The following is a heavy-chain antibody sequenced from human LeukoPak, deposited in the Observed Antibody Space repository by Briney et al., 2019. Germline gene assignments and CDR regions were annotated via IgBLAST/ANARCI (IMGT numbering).Heavy chain of an antibody. J-gene: IGHJ6*02. Sequence: GGSLRLSCAASGFTFSSYAMSWVRQAPGKGLEWVSVIYSGGSTYYADSVKGRFTISRDNSKNTLYLQMNSLRAEDTAVYYCARDHLWFGEPRSGGMDVWGQGTTVTVSS. CDR1: GFTFSSYA. D-gene: IGHD3-10*01. CDR3: ARDHLWFGEPRSGGMDV. CDR2: IYSGGST. V-gene: IGHV3-66*01.